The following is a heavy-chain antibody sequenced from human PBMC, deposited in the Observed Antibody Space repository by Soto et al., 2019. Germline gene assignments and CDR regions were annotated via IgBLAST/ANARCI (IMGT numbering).Heavy chain of an antibody. CDR1: GGSVNGYY. CDR3: ATRITVFGLLIPPFDP. J-gene: IGHJ5*02. CDR2: INHTGGT. Sequence: QVHLQQWGAGLLKPSETLSLTCAVYGGSVNGYYWNWIRQPPGKGLEWIGEINHTGGTHYNRSLKSRVTMSVDTSKNQFSLRLSSVSAADTAIYYCATRITVFGLLIPPFDPWGQGTQVTVSS. D-gene: IGHD3-3*01. V-gene: IGHV4-34*02.